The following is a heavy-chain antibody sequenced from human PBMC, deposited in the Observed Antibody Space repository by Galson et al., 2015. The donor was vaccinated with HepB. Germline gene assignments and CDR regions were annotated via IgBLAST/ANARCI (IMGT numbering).Heavy chain of an antibody. CDR3: ASLRYSSGWYYFEQ. CDR2: IDPGDSDT. CDR1: GYSLSNYW. Sequence: QSGAEVKKPGESLRISCKGSGYSLSNYWISWVRQMPGKGLEWMGSIDPGDSDTNYSPSFQGHVTISADKSISTAYLQWSSLKASATAIYYCASLRYSSGWYYFEQWGQGTLVTVSS. V-gene: IGHV5-10-1*01. D-gene: IGHD6-19*01. J-gene: IGHJ4*02.